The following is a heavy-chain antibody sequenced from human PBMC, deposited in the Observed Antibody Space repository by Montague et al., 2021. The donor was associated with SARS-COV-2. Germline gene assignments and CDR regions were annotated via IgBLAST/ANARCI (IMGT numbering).Heavy chain of an antibody. Sequence: SETLSLTCEVSGGSISSYYWSWIRQSPGKGLEWIGYVHYTESTEYNPSLKTRVTLSLDTPRNHFSLKLRSVTAADTAVYYCARAQNTCFIANCVNYFEVWGLGALVTVSS. D-gene: IGHD1-1*01. V-gene: IGHV4-59*01. J-gene: IGHJ4*02. CDR1: GGSISSYY. CDR2: VHYTEST. CDR3: ARAQNTCFIANCVNYFEV.